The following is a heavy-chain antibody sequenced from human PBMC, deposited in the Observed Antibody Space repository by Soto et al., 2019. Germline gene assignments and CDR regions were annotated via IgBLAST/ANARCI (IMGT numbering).Heavy chain of an antibody. CDR2: IYYSGST. CDR1: GGSVSSGDYF. J-gene: IGHJ6*02. D-gene: IGHD3-10*01. Sequence: PSETLSLTCTVSGGSVSSGDYFWSWLRQSPGKRLEWVAYIYYSGSTNYNPSLKSRATISVDTSESQVSLTLTSMTAADAALYYCARSPNYYYYGFDVWGQVTAVTVSS. V-gene: IGHV4-61*08. CDR3: ARSPNYYYYGFDV.